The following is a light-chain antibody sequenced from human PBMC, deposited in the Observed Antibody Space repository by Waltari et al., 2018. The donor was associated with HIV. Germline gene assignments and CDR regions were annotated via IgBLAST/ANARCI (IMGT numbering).Light chain of an antibody. Sequence: VLTQSPATLSLSPGDRATLSCRASQSVSSYLAWYQQKPGQAPRLLIYDASNRATGIPARFSGSGSGTDFTLTISSLEPEDFAVYYCQQRSNWPPPITFGQGTRLEIK. V-gene: IGKV3-11*01. J-gene: IGKJ5*01. CDR3: QQRSNWPPPIT. CDR2: DAS. CDR1: QSVSSY.